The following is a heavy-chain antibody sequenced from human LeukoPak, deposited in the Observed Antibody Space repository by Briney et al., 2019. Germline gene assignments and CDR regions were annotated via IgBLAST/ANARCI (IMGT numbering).Heavy chain of an antibody. V-gene: IGHV3-48*03. CDR1: GFTFSSYE. D-gene: IGHD3-22*01. CDR3: ARAHYCDSSGLDF. Sequence: QAGGSLRLSCAASGFTFSSYEMNWVRQAPGKGLEWVSYISSSGSTIYYADSLKGRFTISRDNAKNSLYLQMNSLRAEDTAVYYCARAHYCDSSGLDFWGQGTLVTVSS. J-gene: IGHJ4*02. CDR2: ISSSGSTI.